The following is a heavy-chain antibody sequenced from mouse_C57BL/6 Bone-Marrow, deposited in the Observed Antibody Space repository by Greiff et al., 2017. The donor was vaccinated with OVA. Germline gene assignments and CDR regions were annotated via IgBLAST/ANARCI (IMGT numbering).Heavy chain of an antibody. Sequence: DVMLVESGGGLVQPKGSLKLSCAASGFSSNTYAMNWVRQAPGKGLEWVARIRSKSNNYATYYADSVKDRFTISRDDSESMLYLQMNNLKTGDTAMYYCVRPGYDVNAMDYWGQGTSVTVSS. CDR2: IRSKSNNYAT. D-gene: IGHD2-2*01. V-gene: IGHV10-1*01. CDR3: VRPGYDVNAMDY. J-gene: IGHJ4*01. CDR1: GFSSNTYA.